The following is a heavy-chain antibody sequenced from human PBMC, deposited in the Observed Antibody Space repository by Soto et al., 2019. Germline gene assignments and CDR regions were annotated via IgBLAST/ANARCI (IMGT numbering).Heavy chain of an antibody. V-gene: IGHV1-8*01. D-gene: IGHD2-2*01. Sequence: ASVKVSCKASGYTFTSYDINWVRQATGQGLEWMGWMNPNSGNTGYAQKFQGRVTMTRNTSISTDYMELSSLRSEDTAVYYCAREAPYCSSPSCYVYWFDPWGQGTLVTVSS. CDR3: AREAPYCSSPSCYVYWFDP. CDR2: MNPNSGNT. J-gene: IGHJ5*02. CDR1: GYTFTSYD.